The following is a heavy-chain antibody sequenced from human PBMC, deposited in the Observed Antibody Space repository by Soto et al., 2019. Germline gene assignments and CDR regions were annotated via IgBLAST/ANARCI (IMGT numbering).Heavy chain of an antibody. Sequence: GGSLRLSCVASGFTFSNSAMSWVRHVPGKGLEWAAGMSSSGGRINYADSVKGRFTISRDNSKDTLYLQMNSLRAEDTALYYCAKVQEFCGFNCYIVDSWGQGVLVTVSS. CDR2: MSSSGGRI. CDR1: GFTFSNSA. CDR3: AKVQEFCGFNCYIVDS. J-gene: IGHJ4*02. D-gene: IGHD2-21*02. V-gene: IGHV3-23*01.